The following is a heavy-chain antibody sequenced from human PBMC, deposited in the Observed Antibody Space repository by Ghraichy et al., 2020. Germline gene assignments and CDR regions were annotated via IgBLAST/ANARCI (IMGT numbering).Heavy chain of an antibody. Sequence: GGSLRLSCAASGFTFSGYEMHWVRQAPGKGLEWVSYITSSGSTIYYADSVKGRFTISRDNAKNSLFLQMNSLRAEDTGVYYCARSPGPWFGELSNPLDYWGQGTLVTVSS. V-gene: IGHV3-48*03. CDR2: ITSSGSTI. D-gene: IGHD3-10*01. CDR1: GFTFSGYE. J-gene: IGHJ4*02. CDR3: ARSPGPWFGELSNPLDY.